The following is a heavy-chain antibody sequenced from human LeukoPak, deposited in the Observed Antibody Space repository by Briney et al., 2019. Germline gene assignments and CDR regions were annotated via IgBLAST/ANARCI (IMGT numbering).Heavy chain of an antibody. D-gene: IGHD3/OR15-3a*01. CDR1: GFTFGDYA. CDR2: IRSNTYGGTT. J-gene: IGHJ4*02. Sequence: PEGSLRLSCTASGFTFGDYAMSWVRQAPGKGLEWVGFIRSNTYGGTTQYAASVKGRFTVSRDDSKSIAYLQMNSLKTEDTAVYYCTSGLWTYWGQGTLVTVSS. V-gene: IGHV3-49*04. CDR3: TSGLWTY.